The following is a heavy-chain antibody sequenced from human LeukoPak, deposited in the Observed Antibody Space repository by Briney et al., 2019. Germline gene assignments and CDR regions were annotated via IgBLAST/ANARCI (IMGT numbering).Heavy chain of an antibody. CDR2: ICYSGST. CDR3: ARYTESPRYFDY. J-gene: IGHJ4*02. V-gene: IGHV4-59*01. CDR1: GGSISSYC. Sequence: SETLSLTCSVSGGSISSYCWSWTRQPPGKGLEWIGYICYSGSTNYNPSLKSRVTISIDTSKNQFSLKLSSVTAADTAVYYCARYTESPRYFDYWGQGTLVTVSS.